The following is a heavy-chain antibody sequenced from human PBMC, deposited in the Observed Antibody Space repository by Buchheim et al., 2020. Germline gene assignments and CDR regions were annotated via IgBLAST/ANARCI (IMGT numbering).Heavy chain of an antibody. D-gene: IGHD6-13*01. CDR3: ARRRDLIAAAGNYYYYGMDV. V-gene: IGHV5-10-1*01. CDR1: GYSFTSYW. CDR2: IDPSDSYT. J-gene: IGHJ6*02. Sequence: EVQLVQSGAEVKKPGESLRISCKGSGYSFTSYWISWVRQMPGKGLEWMGRIDPSDSYTNYSPSFQGPVTISADKSISTAYLQWSSLKASDTAMYYCARRRDLIAAAGNYYYYGMDVWGQGTT.